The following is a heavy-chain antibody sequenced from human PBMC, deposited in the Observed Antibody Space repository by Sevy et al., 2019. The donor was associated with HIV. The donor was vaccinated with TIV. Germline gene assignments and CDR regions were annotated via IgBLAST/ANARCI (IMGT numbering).Heavy chain of an antibody. CDR2: ISTYNGNT. CDR1: GYKVDMYG. D-gene: IGHD1-26*01. Sequence: ASVKVSCKISGYKVDMYGIAWVRQAPGQGLEWMGWISTYNGNTNYAQNFQGRVTMTTDTSTRVVYMELGGVRPDERDVYYGARATGSAGGGTGRDVDCWGQGTLVTVSS. V-gene: IGHV1-18*04. J-gene: IGHJ4*01. CDR3: ARATGSAGGGTGRDVDC.